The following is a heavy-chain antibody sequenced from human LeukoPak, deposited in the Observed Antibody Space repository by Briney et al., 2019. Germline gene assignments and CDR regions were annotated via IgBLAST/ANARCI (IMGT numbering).Heavy chain of an antibody. D-gene: IGHD6-19*01. J-gene: IGHJ6*02. CDR2: IYPGDSDT. V-gene: IGHV5-51*01. Sequence: GESLKISCKGSGYSFTSYWIGWVRQMPGKGLEWMGIIYPGDSDTRYSPSFQGQVTISADKSISTAYLQWSSLKASDTAMYYCARLDDTGCSSGWYGAHYYYGMDVWGQGTTVTVSS. CDR3: ARLDDTGCSSGWYGAHYYYGMDV. CDR1: GYSFTSYW.